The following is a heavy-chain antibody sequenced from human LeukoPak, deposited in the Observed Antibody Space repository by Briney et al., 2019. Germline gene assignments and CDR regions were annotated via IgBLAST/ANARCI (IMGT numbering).Heavy chain of an antibody. V-gene: IGHV3-23*01. CDR3: AGSSWYFDY. D-gene: IGHD6-13*01. CDR1: GFTFSSYA. CDR2: ISGSGGST. Sequence: GGSLRLSCAASGFTFSSYAMSWVRQAPGKGLEWVSAISGSGGSTYYADSVRGRFTISGDNSKNTLYLQMNSLRAEDTAVYYCAGSSWYFDYWGQGTLVTVSS. J-gene: IGHJ4*02.